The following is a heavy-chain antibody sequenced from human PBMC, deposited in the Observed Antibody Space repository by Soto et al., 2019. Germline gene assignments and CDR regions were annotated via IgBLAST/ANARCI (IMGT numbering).Heavy chain of an antibody. D-gene: IGHD3-22*01. CDR3: ARDYYDSSGYDDDAFDI. CDR2: ISAYNGNT. CDR1: GYTFTSYG. J-gene: IGHJ3*02. V-gene: IGHV1-18*01. Sequence: ASVKVSCKASGYTFTSYGISWVRQAPGQGLEWMGWISAYNGNTNYAQKLQGRVTMTTDTSTSTAYMELRSLRSDDTAVYYCARDYYDSSGYDDDAFDIWGQGTMVTVSS.